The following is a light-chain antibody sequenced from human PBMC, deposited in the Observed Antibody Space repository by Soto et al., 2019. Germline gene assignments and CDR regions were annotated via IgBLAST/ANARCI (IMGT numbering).Light chain of an antibody. J-gene: IGKJ2*01. Sequence: DIQVTQSPSFLSASVGDTVTITCRASQGIRRSFAWYQQTPGKAPKLLINAASTLQSGVPPRFSGSGSGTEFTLTISSLQPEDFATYYCQQLYGSTYTFGQGTKLDIK. CDR3: QQLYGSTYT. CDR1: QGIRRS. V-gene: IGKV1-9*01. CDR2: AAS.